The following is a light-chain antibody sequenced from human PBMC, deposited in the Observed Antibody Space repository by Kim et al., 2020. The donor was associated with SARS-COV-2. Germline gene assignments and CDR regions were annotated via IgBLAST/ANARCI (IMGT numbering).Light chain of an antibody. CDR1: QSVSSSY. Sequence: EIVLTQSPGTLSLSPGEGATLSCRASQSVSSSYLAWYQHKPGQAPRLLIYGASSRATAIPDRFSGSGSGTDFTLTISRLEPEDFAVYYCNQYGSSPITFGQGTRRGIK. V-gene: IGKV3-20*01. CDR3: NQYGSSPIT. CDR2: GAS. J-gene: IGKJ5*01.